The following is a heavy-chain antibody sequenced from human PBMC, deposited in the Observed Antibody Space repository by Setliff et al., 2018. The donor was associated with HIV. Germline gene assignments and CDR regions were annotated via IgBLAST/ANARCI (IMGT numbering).Heavy chain of an antibody. CDR3: ARDQGRTSGSYNDWFDP. V-gene: IGHV3-48*01. D-gene: IGHD3-10*01. CDR1: GFTCSSYS. J-gene: IGHJ5*02. Sequence: GGSLRLSCAASGFTCSSYSMNWVRQAPGKGLEWVSYITSSSRTIYYADSVKGRFTIARDNAKNSLYLQMNSLRAEDTAVYYCARDQGRTSGSYNDWFDPWGQGTLVTVSS. CDR2: ITSSSRTI.